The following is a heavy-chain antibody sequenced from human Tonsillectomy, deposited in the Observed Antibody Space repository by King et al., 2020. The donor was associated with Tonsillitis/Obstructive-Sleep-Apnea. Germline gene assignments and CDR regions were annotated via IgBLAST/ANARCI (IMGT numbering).Heavy chain of an antibody. Sequence: QLVQSGAEVKKPGASVKVSCKVSGYTLTELSMHWVRQAPGKGLEWMGGFDPEDGETIYAQKFQGRVTMIEETSTDTASMELSSLRSEDTAVYYGATLEIEGYFDYWGQGTLVTDSS. J-gene: IGHJ4*02. D-gene: IGHD2-21*01. CDR1: GYTLTELS. V-gene: IGHV1-24*01. CDR3: ATLEIEGYFDY. CDR2: FDPEDGET.